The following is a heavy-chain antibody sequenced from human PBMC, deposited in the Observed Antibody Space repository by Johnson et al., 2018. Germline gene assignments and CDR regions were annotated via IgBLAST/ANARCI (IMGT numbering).Heavy chain of an antibody. CDR1: GYSFTTHW. CDR3: AGDGSPGVDAFDI. CDR2: IYPGDSEI. D-gene: IGHD1-26*01. J-gene: IGHJ3*02. Sequence: VQLRESGAEVKKPRESLKISCKGSGYSFTTHWIAWVRQMPGKGLDWMGIIYPGDSEIRYSPSFPGQVTIPADKSISTAYPQWSSLKASATAMYHCAGDGSPGVDAFDIWGQGTMVTVSS. V-gene: IGHV5-51*01.